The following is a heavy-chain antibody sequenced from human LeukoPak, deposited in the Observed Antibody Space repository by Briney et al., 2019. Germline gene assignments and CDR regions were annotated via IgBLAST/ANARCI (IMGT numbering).Heavy chain of an antibody. V-gene: IGHV4-59*08. Sequence: SETLSLTCTVSGGSISSYYWSWIRQPPGKGLEWLGYIYYSGSTNYNPSLKSRVTISVDTSKNQFSLKLSSVTAADTAVYYCARQRRGSYYGSGTYMDVWGKGTTVTVSS. CDR3: ARQRRGSYYGSGTYMDV. CDR1: GGSISSYY. J-gene: IGHJ6*03. D-gene: IGHD3-10*01. CDR2: IYYSGST.